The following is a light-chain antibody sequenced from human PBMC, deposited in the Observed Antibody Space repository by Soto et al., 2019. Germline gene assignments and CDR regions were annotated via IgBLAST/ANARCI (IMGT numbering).Light chain of an antibody. J-gene: IGLJ1*01. CDR2: DTT. CDR1: TGAVTNGHY. Sequence: QAVVTQEPSLTVSPGGTVTLTCGSSTGAVTNGHYPYWFQQKPGQAPRTLIYDTTNRHSWTPARFSGSLLGGKAALTLSAWHPEGEAEYYCLLSENGPYVFGTGTKVTVL. V-gene: IGLV7-46*01. CDR3: LLSENGPYV.